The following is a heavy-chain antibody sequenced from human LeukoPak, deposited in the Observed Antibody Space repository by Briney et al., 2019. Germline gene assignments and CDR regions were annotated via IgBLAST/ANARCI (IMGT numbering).Heavy chain of an antibody. D-gene: IGHD6-13*01. V-gene: IGHV3-7*01. J-gene: IGHJ4*02. CDR2: IKQDGSEK. Sequence: GGSLRLSCAASGFTFSIYWMSWVRQAPGKGLEWVANIKQDGSEKYYVDSVKGRFTISRDNAKNSLYLQMNSLRAEDTAVYYCARDRRSTWSALYWGQGTLVTVSS. CDR3: ARDRRSTWSALY. CDR1: GFTFSIYW.